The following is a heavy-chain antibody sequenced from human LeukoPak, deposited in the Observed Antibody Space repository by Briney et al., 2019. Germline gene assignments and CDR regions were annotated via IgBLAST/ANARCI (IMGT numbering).Heavy chain of an antibody. D-gene: IGHD6-25*01. J-gene: IGHJ6*03. Sequence: SETLSLTCSVSGYSISSGYYWGWIRQPPGKGLEWIGSIYYSGTTYYNPSLKSRVTMSVDTSKNQFSLRLSSVTAADTAVYYCARQSSGIGYYSYSYMDVWGKGTTVTISS. CDR1: GYSISSGYY. V-gene: IGHV4-38-2*01. CDR3: ARQSSGIGYYSYSYMDV. CDR2: IYYSGTT.